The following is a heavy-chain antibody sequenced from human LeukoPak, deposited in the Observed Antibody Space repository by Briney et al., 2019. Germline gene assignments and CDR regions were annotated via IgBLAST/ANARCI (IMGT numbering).Heavy chain of an antibody. D-gene: IGHD2-2*01. CDR1: GYTFTGYY. J-gene: IGHJ4*02. CDR3: ASSQYCSSTSCYDFDY. Sequence: GASVKVSCKASGYTFTGYYMHWVRQAPGQGLEWMGWINPNGGGTNYAQKFQGRVTMTRDTSISTAYMELSRLRSDDTAVYYCASSQYCSSTSCYDFDYWGQGTLATVSS. CDR2: INPNGGGT. V-gene: IGHV1-2*02.